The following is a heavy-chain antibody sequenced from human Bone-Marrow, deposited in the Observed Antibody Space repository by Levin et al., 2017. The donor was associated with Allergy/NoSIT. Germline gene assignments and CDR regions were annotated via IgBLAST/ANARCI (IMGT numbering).Heavy chain of an antibody. CDR1: GGSISSYY. V-gene: IGHV4-59*01. CDR2: IYYSGST. J-gene: IGHJ4*02. Sequence: SETLSLTCTVSGGSISSYYWSWIRQPPGKGLEWIGYIYYSGSTNYNPSLKSRVTISVDTSKNQFSLKLSSVTAADTAVYYCARLPWGAAAGTVGDYWGQGTLVTVSS. D-gene: IGHD6-13*01. CDR3: ARLPWGAAAGTVGDY.